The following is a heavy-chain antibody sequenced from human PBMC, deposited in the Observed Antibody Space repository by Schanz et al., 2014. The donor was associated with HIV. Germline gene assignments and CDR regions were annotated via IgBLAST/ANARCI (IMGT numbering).Heavy chain of an antibody. CDR2: MNPNSGNT. J-gene: IGHJ6*02. CDR1: GYTFSNYD. V-gene: IGHV1-8*01. CDR3: ASRRSSWGFYYGLDV. D-gene: IGHD3-3*01. Sequence: QAQLVQSGAEVKKSGASVKVSCKASGYTFSNYDINWVRQAPGQGLEWMGWMNPNSGNTGYAQKFQGRVTMTRNTSISTAYMELSSLRSEDTAVYYCASRRSSWGFYYGLDVWGQGSTVTVSS.